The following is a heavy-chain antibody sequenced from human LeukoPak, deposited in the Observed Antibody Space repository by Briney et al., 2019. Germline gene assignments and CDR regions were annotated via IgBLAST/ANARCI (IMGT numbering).Heavy chain of an antibody. CDR3: ARHGNTGPVSGLPLDH. V-gene: IGHV4-59*08. J-gene: IGHJ4*01. CDR2: IYYRGGT. D-gene: IGHD6-19*01. Sequence: PSETPSLTCTVSGDSINGYFWSWIRQPPGQGLEWVGYIYYRGGTSYNPSLGGRITVSLDTSRNQFFLRLTSVTPADTAMYYCARHGNTGPVSGLPLDHWGHGTLVSVSS. CDR1: GDSINGYF.